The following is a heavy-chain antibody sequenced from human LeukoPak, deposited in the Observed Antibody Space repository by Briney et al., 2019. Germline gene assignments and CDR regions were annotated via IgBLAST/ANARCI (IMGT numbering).Heavy chain of an antibody. Sequence: GGSLRLSCAASGFTFSTYGMTWVRQAPGKGLEWVSAISGSAATTFYADSVKGRFTISRDNSKNTLYLQMNSLRAEDTAVYYCAKDHAFRRSYFDYWGQGTLVTVSS. V-gene: IGHV3-23*01. J-gene: IGHJ4*02. CDR1: GFTFSTYG. CDR3: AKDHAFRRSYFDY. CDR2: ISGSAATT.